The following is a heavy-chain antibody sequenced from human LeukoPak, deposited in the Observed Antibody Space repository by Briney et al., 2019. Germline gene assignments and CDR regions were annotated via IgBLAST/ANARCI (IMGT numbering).Heavy chain of an antibody. CDR1: GFTFSDYW. Sequence: GGSLRLSCAGSGFTFSDYWMSWVRQAPGKGLEWVSGISGRGASKYYADSVKGRFTISRDNSKNTLYLQMNSLRAEDTAVYYCAKGVVVAPDVTPFDYWGQGTLVTVSS. CDR3: AKGVVVAPDVTPFDY. CDR2: ISGRGASK. J-gene: IGHJ4*02. V-gene: IGHV3-23*01. D-gene: IGHD2-2*01.